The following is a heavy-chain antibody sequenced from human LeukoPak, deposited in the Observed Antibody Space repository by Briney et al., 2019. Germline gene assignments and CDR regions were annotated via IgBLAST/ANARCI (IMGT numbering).Heavy chain of an antibody. CDR3: ARDSNTGYSSGWLPFDY. J-gene: IGHJ4*02. Sequence: SQTLSLTCTVSGGSISSSSYYWGWIRQPPGTGLEWIGSIYYSGSTYYNPSLKSRVTISVDTSKNQFSLKLSSVTAADTAVYYCARDSNTGYSSGWLPFDYWGQGTLVTVSS. CDR2: IYYSGST. V-gene: IGHV4-39*07. D-gene: IGHD6-19*01. CDR1: GGSISSSSYY.